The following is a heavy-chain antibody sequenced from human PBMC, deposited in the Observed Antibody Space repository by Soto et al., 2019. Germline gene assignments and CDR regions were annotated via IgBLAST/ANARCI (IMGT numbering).Heavy chain of an antibody. D-gene: IGHD3-3*01. Sequence: GGSLRLSCAASGFTFSNYWMHWVRQAPGKGLVWVSRINSDGSSTSYADSVKGRFTISRDNAKNTLYLQMNSLRAEDTAVYYCARGYFWSGYYIPFDAFDIWGQGTMVTVSS. J-gene: IGHJ3*02. CDR2: INSDGSST. V-gene: IGHV3-74*01. CDR1: GFTFSNYW. CDR3: ARGYFWSGYYIPFDAFDI.